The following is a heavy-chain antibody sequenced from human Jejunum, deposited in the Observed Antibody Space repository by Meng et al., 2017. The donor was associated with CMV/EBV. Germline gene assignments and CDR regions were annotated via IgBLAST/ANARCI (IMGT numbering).Heavy chain of an antibody. J-gene: IGHJ2*01. V-gene: IGHV4-30-4*01. CDR1: GSSSSGDYL. CDR2: IYSSGNT. Sequence: GSSSSGDYLWSWIRQSPGKGLEWIGCIYSSGNTYYTPSLKSRLIISIDTSKTQFSLKLNSLTAADTAVYYCARGGSSGWYDWYFDLWGLGTLVTVSS. D-gene: IGHD6-19*01. CDR3: ARGGSSGWYDWYFDL.